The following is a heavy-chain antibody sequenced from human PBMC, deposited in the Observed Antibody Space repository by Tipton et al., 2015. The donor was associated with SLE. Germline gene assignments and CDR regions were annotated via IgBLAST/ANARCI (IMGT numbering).Heavy chain of an antibody. V-gene: IGHV3-7*01. D-gene: IGHD2-2*01. Sequence: SLRLSCAASGFTFSSCAMTWVRQAPGKGLEWVANIKDDGSEKNYVDSVKGRFTISRDNAKDSLYLQMNSLRAEDTAVYYCARETPITASAMAYWGQGTLVTVSS. CDR3: ARETPITASAMAY. J-gene: IGHJ4*02. CDR2: IKDDGSEK. CDR1: GFTFSSCA.